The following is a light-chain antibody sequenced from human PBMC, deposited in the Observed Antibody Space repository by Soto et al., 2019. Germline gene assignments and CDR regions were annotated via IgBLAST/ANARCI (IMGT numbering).Light chain of an antibody. CDR1: QSLSSRN. V-gene: IGKV3-20*01. J-gene: IGKJ1*01. CDR3: QQNNSSPRT. Sequence: ELVWPQYQGTLSLSPGGRATLSCRASQSLSSRNLAWYQQKPGQAPRPLIYGVSTRATGIPDRFSGSGSGTDFTLTISMLEPEYLAVYCCQQNNSSPRTFGQGTKVDIK. CDR2: GVS.